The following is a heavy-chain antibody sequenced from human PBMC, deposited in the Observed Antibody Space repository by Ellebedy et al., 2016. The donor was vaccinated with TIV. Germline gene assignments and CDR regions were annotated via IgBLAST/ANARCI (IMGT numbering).Heavy chain of an antibody. D-gene: IGHD3-10*01. V-gene: IGHV3-23*01. Sequence: GESLKISCVASGFTFNSYAMSWVRQAPGKGLEWVSSLSASGGSTYYEDSVKGRFTISRDNSKNTLYLQMNSLRAEDTAVYYCAKRVTMVREVITYYHYAMDVWGQGTTVTVSS. J-gene: IGHJ6*02. CDR2: LSASGGST. CDR3: AKRVTMVREVITYYHYAMDV. CDR1: GFTFNSYA.